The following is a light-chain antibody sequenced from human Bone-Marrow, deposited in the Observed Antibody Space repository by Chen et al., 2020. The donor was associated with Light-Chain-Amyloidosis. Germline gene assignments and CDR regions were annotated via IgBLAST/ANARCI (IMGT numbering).Light chain of an antibody. Sequence: DIVLTQSPLTLPVTPGEPASITCRSSQSLRHSNGINYLDWFLQRPGQSPQLLIYVASDRASGVPDRFSGRGSGTEFTLEISRVEAEGVGIYFCMQTLESPTFGQGTKVEI. CDR1: QSLRHSNGINY. V-gene: IGKV2-28*01. CDR2: VAS. J-gene: IGKJ1*01. CDR3: MQTLESPT.